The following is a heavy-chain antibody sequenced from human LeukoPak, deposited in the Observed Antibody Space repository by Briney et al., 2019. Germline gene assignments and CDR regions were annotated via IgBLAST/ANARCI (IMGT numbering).Heavy chain of an antibody. V-gene: IGHV3-23*01. J-gene: IGHJ4*02. D-gene: IGHD3-10*01. Sequence: GGSLRLSCATSGFTFSNAWMSWVRQAPGKGLEWVSAISGSGGSTYYADSVEGRFTISRDNSKNTLYLQMNSLRAEDTAVYYCAKDRFGELPPYYFDYWGQGTLVTVSS. CDR2: ISGSGGST. CDR3: AKDRFGELPPYYFDY. CDR1: GFTFSNAW.